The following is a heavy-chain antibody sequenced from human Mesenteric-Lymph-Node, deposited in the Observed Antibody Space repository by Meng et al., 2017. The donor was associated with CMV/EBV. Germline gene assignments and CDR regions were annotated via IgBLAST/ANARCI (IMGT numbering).Heavy chain of an antibody. V-gene: IGHV1-2*02. CDR3: ARDRIAAAGTPQYYYYGMDV. Sequence: ASVKVSCKASGYTFTGHYIHWVRQAPGQGLEWMGWINSNTGDTKSAQKFQGRVTMTRDTSISTAYMELSRLRSDDTAVYYCARDRIAAAGTPQYYYYGMDVWGQGTTVTVSS. CDR1: GYTFTGHY. CDR2: INSNTGDT. D-gene: IGHD6-13*01. J-gene: IGHJ6*02.